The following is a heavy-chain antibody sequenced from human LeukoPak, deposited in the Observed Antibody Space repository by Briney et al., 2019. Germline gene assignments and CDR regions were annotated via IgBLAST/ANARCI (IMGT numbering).Heavy chain of an antibody. D-gene: IGHD1-1*01. CDR2: ISTGGDT. J-gene: IGHJ4*02. CDR1: GFTFSDYY. Sequence: PWGSLRLSCAASGFTFSDYYRHWIRQATGKGLEWISAISTGGDTYTGSVKGRFTISRENAKNSLYLQMNSLTAGDTAVYYCARVAKERVAGVYYFDYWGQGTLVTVSS. CDR3: ARVAKERVAGVYYFDY. V-gene: IGHV3-13*01.